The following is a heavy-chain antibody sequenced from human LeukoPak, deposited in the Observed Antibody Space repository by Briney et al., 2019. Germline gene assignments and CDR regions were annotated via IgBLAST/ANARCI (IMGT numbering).Heavy chain of an antibody. CDR2: IYYSGTT. CDR1: GGAISGHY. CDR3: ARFIQLYSFDY. D-gene: IGHD5-18*01. J-gene: IGHJ4*02. V-gene: IGHV4-59*08. Sequence: SETLSLTCRVSGGAISGHYWSLLRRPPGQGLEWLGYIYYSGTTNHNPSLQSRVTISLDTSKNQFSLRLSSVTAADTAVYYCARFIQLYSFDYWGQGTLVTVSS.